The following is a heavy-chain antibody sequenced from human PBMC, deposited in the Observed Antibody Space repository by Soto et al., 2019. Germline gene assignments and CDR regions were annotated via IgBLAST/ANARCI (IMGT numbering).Heavy chain of an antibody. CDR2: IYHSGST. CDR1: GGSISSGGYS. V-gene: IGHV4-30-2*01. D-gene: IGHD3-16*01. Sequence: NPSETLSLTCAVSGGSISSGGYSWSWIRQPPGKGLEWIGYIYHSGSTFYNPSLKSRVTISIDKSKNQFSLKLGSVTAADTAVYYCARVVATRPIWGYNWFDPWGQGTLVTVSS. CDR3: ARVVATRPIWGYNWFDP. J-gene: IGHJ5*02.